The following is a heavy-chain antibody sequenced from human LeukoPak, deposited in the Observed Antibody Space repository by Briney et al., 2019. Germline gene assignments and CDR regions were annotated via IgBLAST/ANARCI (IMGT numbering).Heavy chain of an antibody. V-gene: IGHV4-34*01. CDR2: INHSGST. J-gene: IGHJ5*02. CDR3: ARGRSVVVPADMRGWFDP. CDR1: GGSFSGYY. D-gene: IGHD2-2*01. Sequence: SETLSLTCAVYGGSFSGYYWSWIRQPPGKGLEWIGEINHSGSTNYNPSLKSRVTIPVDTSKNQFSLKLSSVTAADAAVYCCARGRSVVVPADMRGWFDPWGQGTLVTVSS.